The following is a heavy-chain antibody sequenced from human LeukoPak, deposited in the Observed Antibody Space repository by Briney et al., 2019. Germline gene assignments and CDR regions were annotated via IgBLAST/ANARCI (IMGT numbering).Heavy chain of an antibody. CDR2: FIPDFGET. Sequence: ASVKVSCKVSGYTFTSLSMRWVRQAPGKGLEWMGGFIPDFGETMYAQKFQGRVTMTTDTSTSTAYMELSSLRSEDTAVYYCARDDQCGGDCTTRVDAFDNWGQGTMVTVSS. D-gene: IGHD2-21*01. J-gene: IGHJ3*02. V-gene: IGHV1-24*01. CDR3: ARDDQCGGDCTTRVDAFDN. CDR1: GYTFTSLS.